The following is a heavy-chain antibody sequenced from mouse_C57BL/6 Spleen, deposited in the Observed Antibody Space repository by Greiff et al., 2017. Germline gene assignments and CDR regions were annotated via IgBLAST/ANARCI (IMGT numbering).Heavy chain of an antibody. CDR3: ARKLLRRYFDY. CDR1: GYTFTNYW. Sequence: VKLMESGAELVRPGTSVKMSCKASGYTFTNYWIGWAKQRPGHGLEWIGDIYPGGGYTNYNEKFKGKATLTADKSSSTAYMQFSSLTSEDSAIYYCARKLLRRYFDYWGQGTTLTVSS. J-gene: IGHJ2*01. V-gene: IGHV1-63*01. CDR2: IYPGGGYT. D-gene: IGHD1-1*01.